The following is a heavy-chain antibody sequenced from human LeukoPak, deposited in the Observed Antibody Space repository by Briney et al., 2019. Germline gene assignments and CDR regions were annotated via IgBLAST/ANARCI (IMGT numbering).Heavy chain of an antibody. CDR1: GGSISSYY. V-gene: IGHV4-59*01. CDR2: IYYSGST. Sequence: PSETLSLTCTVSGGSISSYYWSWIRQPPGKGLEWIGYIYYSGSTNYNPSLKSRVTISVDTSKNQFSLKLSSVTAADTAVYYCARSYGFDYYYYMDVWGKGTTVTISS. J-gene: IGHJ6*03. CDR3: ARSYGFDYYYYMDV. D-gene: IGHD1-26*01.